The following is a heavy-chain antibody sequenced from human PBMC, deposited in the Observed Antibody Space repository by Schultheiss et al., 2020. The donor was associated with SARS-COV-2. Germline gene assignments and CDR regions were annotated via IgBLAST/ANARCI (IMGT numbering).Heavy chain of an antibody. CDR2: IYTSGST. CDR1: GGSISSYY. D-gene: IGHD3-10*01. CDR3: AMALLVRGVMGWFDP. V-gene: IGHV4-4*07. J-gene: IGHJ5*02. Sequence: SETLSLTCTVSGGSISSYYWSWIRQPAGKGLEWIGRIYTSGSTNYNPSLKSRVTMSVDTSKNQFSLKLSSVTAADTAVYYCAMALLVRGVMGWFDPWGQGTLVTVSS.